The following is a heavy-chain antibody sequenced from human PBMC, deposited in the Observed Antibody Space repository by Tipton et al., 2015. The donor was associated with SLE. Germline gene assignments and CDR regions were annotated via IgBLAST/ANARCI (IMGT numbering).Heavy chain of an antibody. Sequence: TLSLTCSVSGGSISISSYYWGWVRQPPGKGWEWIGDIYYSGSISYTPSLKSRVTISVDTSKNQFSLKLSSVTAADTAVYYCARQQRFNWYFDYWGQGALVTVSS. CDR3: ARQQRFNWYFDY. D-gene: IGHD1-20*01. V-gene: IGHV4-39*07. CDR2: IYYSGSI. CDR1: GGSISISSYY. J-gene: IGHJ4*02.